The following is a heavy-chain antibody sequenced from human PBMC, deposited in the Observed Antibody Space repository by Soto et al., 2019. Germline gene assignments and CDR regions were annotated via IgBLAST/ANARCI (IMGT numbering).Heavy chain of an antibody. Sequence: GGSLRLSCAVSGFTFSSYAMSWVRQAPGKGLEWVSAISGSGGSTYYADSVKGRFTISRDNSKNTLYLQMNSLRAEDTAVYYCAKNQVYDRTPMGYGLDVWGQGTTVTVSS. J-gene: IGHJ6*02. CDR3: AKNQVYDRTPMGYGLDV. CDR2: ISGSGGST. V-gene: IGHV3-23*01. D-gene: IGHD3-22*01. CDR1: GFTFSSYA.